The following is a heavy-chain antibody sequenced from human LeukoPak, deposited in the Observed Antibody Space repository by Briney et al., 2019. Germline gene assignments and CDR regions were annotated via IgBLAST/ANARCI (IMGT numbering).Heavy chain of an antibody. J-gene: IGHJ4*02. D-gene: IGHD3-10*01. CDR1: GYTFSNYA. V-gene: IGHV1-3*01. CDR2: INPDNGNA. CDR3: AKDRGGTGDFDY. Sequence: ASVKVSCKASGYTFSNYAIHWVRQAPGQRLEWMGWINPDNGNAEYSQKFQGRVTITRDPSATTAYMELSSLRSEDMAVYYCAKDRGGTGDFDYWGQGTLVTVSS.